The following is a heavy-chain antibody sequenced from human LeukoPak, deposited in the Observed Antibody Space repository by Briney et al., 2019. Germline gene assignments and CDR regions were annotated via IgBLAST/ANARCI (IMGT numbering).Heavy chain of an antibody. J-gene: IGHJ1*01. CDR3: AKDISSGWPSAEYFQH. Sequence: ASVKVSCKASGYTFTGYYMHWVRQAPGQGLEWMGWINPNSGGTNYAQKFQGRVTMTRDTSISTAYMELSRLRSDDTAVYYCAKDISSGWPSAEYFQHWGQGTLVTVSS. CDR2: INPNSGGT. CDR1: GYTFTGYY. D-gene: IGHD6-19*01. V-gene: IGHV1-2*02.